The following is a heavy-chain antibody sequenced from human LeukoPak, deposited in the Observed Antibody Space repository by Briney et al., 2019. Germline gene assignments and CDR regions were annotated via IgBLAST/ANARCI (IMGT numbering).Heavy chain of an antibody. Sequence: SGGSLRLSCAASGFTFSTFAMIWVRQPPGKGLEWVSSISPSGGEIHYADSVRGRFTISRDNSKSTLSLQMNSLRAEDTAIYYCATYRQVLLPFESWGQGTLVTVSS. D-gene: IGHD2-8*02. CDR2: ISPSGGEI. J-gene: IGHJ4*02. CDR3: ATYRQVLLPFES. CDR1: GFTFSTFA. V-gene: IGHV3-23*01.